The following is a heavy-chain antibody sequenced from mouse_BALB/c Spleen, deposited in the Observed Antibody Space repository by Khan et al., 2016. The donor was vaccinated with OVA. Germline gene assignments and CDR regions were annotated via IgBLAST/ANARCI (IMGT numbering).Heavy chain of an antibody. CDR1: GFNIKDTY. D-gene: IGHD1-1*01. Sequence: VQLQQSGAELVKPGASVKLSCTASGFNIKDTYMHWVKQRPEQGLEWIGRIDPANGNTKYDPKFQGKATITADTSSNTAYLQLSSLTSEDTAVDYCATGSSYVAYWGQGTLVTVSA. CDR2: IDPANGNT. V-gene: IGHV14-3*02. CDR3: ATGSSYVAY. J-gene: IGHJ3*01.